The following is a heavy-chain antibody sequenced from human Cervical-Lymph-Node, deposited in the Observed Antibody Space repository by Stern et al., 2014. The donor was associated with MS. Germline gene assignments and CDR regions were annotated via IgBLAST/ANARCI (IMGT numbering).Heavy chain of an antibody. J-gene: IGHJ4*03. CDR2: INTNTGNP. D-gene: IGHD1-26*01. CDR1: GYTFINYP. Sequence: VQLEESGSELKKPGASIRISCKSSGYTFINYPINWVRQAPGQGLEWMGWINTNTGNPTNAPGFTGRFVLSLDASLTTTYLQITSLKPEDTAVYFCARGAVGFMYRGQGTLVSVSS. CDR3: ARGAVGFMY. V-gene: IGHV7-4-1*02.